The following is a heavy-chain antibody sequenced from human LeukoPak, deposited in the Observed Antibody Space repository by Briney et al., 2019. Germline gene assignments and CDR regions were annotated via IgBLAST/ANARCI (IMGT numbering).Heavy chain of an antibody. CDR2: ISSSSSYI. Sequence: GGSLRLSCAASGFTFSSYSMNWVRQAPGKGLEWVSSISSSSSYIYYADSVKGRFTISRDNAKNSLYLQMNSRRAEDTAVYYCATGSGWYFDYWGQGTLVTVSS. CDR3: ATGSGWYFDY. D-gene: IGHD6-19*01. J-gene: IGHJ4*02. CDR1: GFTFSSYS. V-gene: IGHV3-21*01.